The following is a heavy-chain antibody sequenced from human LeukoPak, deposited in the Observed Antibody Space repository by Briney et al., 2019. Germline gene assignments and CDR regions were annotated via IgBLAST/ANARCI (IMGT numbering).Heavy chain of an antibody. CDR2: IKQDGSEK. CDR3: VKDLRGPEGF. Sequence: GGSVRLSCAASGFTFSSSWMSWVRQAPGKGLEWVANIKQDGSEKYYVDSLKGRFTISRDDAKTSLYLQMISLRAEDTAVNYCVKDLRGPEGFWGKGTLVIVSS. CDR1: GFTFSSSW. V-gene: IGHV3-7*01. D-gene: IGHD2-2*01. J-gene: IGHJ4*02.